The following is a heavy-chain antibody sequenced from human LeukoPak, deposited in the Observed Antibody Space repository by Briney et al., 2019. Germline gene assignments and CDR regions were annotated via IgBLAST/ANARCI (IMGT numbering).Heavy chain of an antibody. V-gene: IGHV1-8*03. CDR1: GYTFTSYD. CDR2: MNPNSGNT. Sequence: ASVKVSCKASGYTFTSYDINWVRQATGQGLEWMGWMNPNSGNTGYAQKFQSRVTITRNTSISTAYMELSSLRSEDTAVYYCARDPRDSSGYYYGETRGDRWDWGQGTLVTVSS. D-gene: IGHD3-22*01. CDR3: ARDPRDSSGYYYGETRGDRWD. J-gene: IGHJ4*02.